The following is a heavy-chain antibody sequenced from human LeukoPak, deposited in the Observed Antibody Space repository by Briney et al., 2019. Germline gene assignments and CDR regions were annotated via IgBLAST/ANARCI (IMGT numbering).Heavy chain of an antibody. J-gene: IGHJ4*02. Sequence: ASVKVSCKASGYSFTVYYMHWVRQAPGQGLEWMGWINPKTGGIVYAQKFQGRVTMTRDTSITTGYMELSSVISDDTATYFCAGGRGGYNVIDFWGQGTLVTVSS. CDR2: INPKTGGI. V-gene: IGHV1-2*02. CDR1: GYSFTVYY. D-gene: IGHD5-24*01. CDR3: AGGRGGYNVIDF.